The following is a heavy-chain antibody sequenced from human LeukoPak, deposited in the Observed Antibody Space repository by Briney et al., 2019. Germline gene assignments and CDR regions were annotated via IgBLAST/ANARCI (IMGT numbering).Heavy chain of an antibody. Sequence: ASVKVSCKASGYTFTGYDMHWGRQSPGQGLEWRGWINPNSGGTNYAQKFQGRVTMTKDTSITTDYMELSRLRSDDTAVYHCASGRLYCYGSGSYYPPYYYSLDVWRKGTTVTVSS. CDR2: INPNSGGT. CDR3: ASGRLYCYGSGSYYPPYYYSLDV. V-gene: IGHV1-2*02. J-gene: IGHJ6*03. CDR1: GYTFTGYD. D-gene: IGHD3-10*01.